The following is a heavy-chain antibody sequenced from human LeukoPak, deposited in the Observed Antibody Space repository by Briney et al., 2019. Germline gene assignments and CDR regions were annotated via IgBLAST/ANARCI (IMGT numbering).Heavy chain of an antibody. J-gene: IGHJ4*02. CDR3: ARERYYYDSSGYYPSYYFDY. CDR2: IIPIFGTA. Sequence: GASVKVSCKASGGTFSSYAISWVRQAPGQGLEWMGRIIPIFGTANYVQKFQGRVTITTDESTSTAYMELSSLRSEDTAVYYCARERYYYDSSGYYPSYYFDYWGQGTLVTVSS. CDR1: GGTFSSYA. D-gene: IGHD3-22*01. V-gene: IGHV1-69*05.